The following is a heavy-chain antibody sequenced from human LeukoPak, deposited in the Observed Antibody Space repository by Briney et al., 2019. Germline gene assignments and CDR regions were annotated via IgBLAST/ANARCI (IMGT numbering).Heavy chain of an antibody. CDR3: ARLMIFGVVTIY. J-gene: IGHJ4*02. Sequence: SETLSLTCSVSGGSISSSSYYWGWIRQPPGKGLEWIGSIYYSGSTHYNPSLKSRVTISVDTSKNQFSLRLSSMTAADTAVYYCARLMIFGVVTIYWGQGTLVTVSS. D-gene: IGHD3-3*01. V-gene: IGHV4-39*01. CDR2: IYYSGST. CDR1: GGSISSSSYY.